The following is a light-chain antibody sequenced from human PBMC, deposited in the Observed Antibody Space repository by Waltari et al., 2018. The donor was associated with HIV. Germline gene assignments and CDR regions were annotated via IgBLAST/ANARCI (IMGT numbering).Light chain of an antibody. V-gene: IGLV3-25*03. CDR1: ALPDQF. CDR2: KDN. Sequence: YELTHPPPVSVSPGHTARITCSGDALPDQFAHWYQPRPGQAPILLIFKDNKRPAGSPERFSGSSSGTTVTLTISGVQAEDEADYYCQSADSSGALGVFGGGTKLTVL. CDR3: QSADSSGALGV. J-gene: IGLJ2*01.